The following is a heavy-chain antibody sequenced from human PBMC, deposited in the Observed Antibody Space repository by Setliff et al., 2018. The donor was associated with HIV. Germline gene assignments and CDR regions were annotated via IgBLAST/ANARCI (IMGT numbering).Heavy chain of an antibody. CDR1: GLTFSSYA. J-gene: IGHJ4*02. V-gene: IGHV3-30*02. Sequence: GESLKISCAASGLTFSSYAMTWVRQAPGKGLEWVAFIRYDGSNKYYADSVKGRFTISRDNSKNTLYLQMNSLRAEDTAVYYCAKDRYYDSSGSPFDYWGQGTLVTVSS. CDR3: AKDRYYDSSGSPFDY. D-gene: IGHD3-22*01. CDR2: IRYDGSNK.